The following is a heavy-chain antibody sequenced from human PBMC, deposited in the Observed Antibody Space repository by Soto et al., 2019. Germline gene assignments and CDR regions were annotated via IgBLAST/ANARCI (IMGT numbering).Heavy chain of an antibody. CDR3: SRNMITCGGTPTSSEGDFGMDV. J-gene: IGHJ6*02. Sequence: GKSLKISCQGSGYTFSNNWISWVNQKPGKGREWMGKIDHSGSHTDYSPSFQGHVSLSVDKSVSTAYLQWSSLKASDSAIYYWSRNMITCGGTPTSSEGDFGMDVWGHGTTVTVSS. V-gene: IGHV5-10-1*01. D-gene: IGHD3-16*01. CDR1: GYTFSNNW. CDR2: IDHSGSHT.